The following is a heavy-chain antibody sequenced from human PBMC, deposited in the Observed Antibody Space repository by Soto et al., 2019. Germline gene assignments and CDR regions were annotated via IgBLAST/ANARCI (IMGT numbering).Heavy chain of an antibody. V-gene: IGHV4-39*01. D-gene: IGHD3-22*01. CDR3: VAQMVVLDYFDY. CDR1: VDSISRSTYH. Sequence: SETLSLTCTVSVDSISRSTYHWGWILQPPGKGLEWVASLIYSGSTYYNPSLKSRVTISVDTSKNQVSLKVRSVTAADTAVYYCVAQMVVLDYFDYCGQGTLVTVSS. J-gene: IGHJ4*02. CDR2: LIYSGST.